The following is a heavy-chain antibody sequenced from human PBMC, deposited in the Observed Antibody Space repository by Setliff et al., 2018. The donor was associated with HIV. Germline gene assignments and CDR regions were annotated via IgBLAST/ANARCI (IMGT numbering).Heavy chain of an antibody. CDR3: ASRVYYYDSNNFLREEGFDP. CDR1: GDSISRSRYY. Sequence: KTSETLSLTCVVSGDSISRSRYYWGWIRQPPGKGLEWIGSIYHTGTTYFNPSLKSRVTISEDTSKNQISLKLSSVTAADTAVYYCASRVYYYDSNNFLREEGFDPWGQGTLVTVSS. D-gene: IGHD3-22*01. V-gene: IGHV4-39*01. J-gene: IGHJ5*02. CDR2: IYHTGTT.